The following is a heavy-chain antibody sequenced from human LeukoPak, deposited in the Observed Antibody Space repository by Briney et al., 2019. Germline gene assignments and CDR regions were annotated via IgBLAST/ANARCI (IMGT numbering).Heavy chain of an antibody. Sequence: GASVKLSCKASGYTFTGYYMHWVRQAPGQGLEWMGWINPNSGSTNCEQKFQGRVTMTRDTSINPAYMELSSLRFDDTAVYYCARGATAGRFSLRPTGAYYMDVWGKGTTVTVSS. J-gene: IGHJ6*03. CDR3: ARGATAGRFSLRPTGAYYMDV. D-gene: IGHD6-13*01. CDR2: INPNSGST. CDR1: GYTFTGYY. V-gene: IGHV1-2*02.